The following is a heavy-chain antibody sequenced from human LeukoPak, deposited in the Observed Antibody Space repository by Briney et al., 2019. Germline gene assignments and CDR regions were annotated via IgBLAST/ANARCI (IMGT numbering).Heavy chain of an antibody. Sequence: ASVKVSCKASGYTFTGYYMQWVRQAPGQGLEWMGWINPNSGGTNYAQKFQGRVTMTRDTSISTAYMELSRLRSDDTAVYYCARELRNIVVVVAASRYNGMDVWGQGTTVTVSS. D-gene: IGHD2-15*01. CDR3: ARELRNIVVVVAASRYNGMDV. CDR2: INPNSGGT. V-gene: IGHV1-2*02. CDR1: GYTFTGYY. J-gene: IGHJ6*02.